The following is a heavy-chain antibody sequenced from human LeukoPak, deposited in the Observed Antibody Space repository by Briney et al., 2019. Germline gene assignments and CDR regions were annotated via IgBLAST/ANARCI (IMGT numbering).Heavy chain of an antibody. CDR1: GGSISNADYY. CDR3: ARQLPTAAADTRGYFDY. Sequence: SETLSLTCSVSGGSISNADYYCGWIRQAPGKGLEWIGSIFYGGNNHYNPSLKSRATISVDTSKNQFSLKVTSVTAADAAVYYCARQLPTAAADTRGYFDYWGQGTVVTVSS. D-gene: IGHD6-25*01. CDR2: IFYGGNN. V-gene: IGHV4-39*01. J-gene: IGHJ4*01.